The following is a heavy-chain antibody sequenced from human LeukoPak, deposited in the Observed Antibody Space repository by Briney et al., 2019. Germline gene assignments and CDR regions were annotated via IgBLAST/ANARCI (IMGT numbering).Heavy chain of an antibody. J-gene: IGHJ4*02. CDR1: GGSISSSSYY. V-gene: IGHV4-39*07. CDR2: IYYSGST. Sequence: SETLSLTCTVSGGSISSSSYYWGWIRQPPGKGLEWIGSIYYSGSTYYNPSLKSRVTISVDTSKNQFSLKLSSVTAADTAVYYCARWTTTYLDYWGQGTLVTVSS. D-gene: IGHD4-11*01. CDR3: ARWTTTYLDY.